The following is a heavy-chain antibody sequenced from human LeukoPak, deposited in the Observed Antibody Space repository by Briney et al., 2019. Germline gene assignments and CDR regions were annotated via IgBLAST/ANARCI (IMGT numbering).Heavy chain of an antibody. Sequence: ASVKVSCKASGYTFTSYDINWVRQATGQGLEWMGWMDPNSGNTGYAQKFQGRVTITRNTSISTAYMELSSLRSEDTAVYYCARGYYDSSGYYHYGYWGQGTLVTVSS. J-gene: IGHJ4*02. V-gene: IGHV1-8*03. D-gene: IGHD3-22*01. CDR2: MDPNSGNT. CDR3: ARGYYDSSGYYHYGY. CDR1: GYTFTSYD.